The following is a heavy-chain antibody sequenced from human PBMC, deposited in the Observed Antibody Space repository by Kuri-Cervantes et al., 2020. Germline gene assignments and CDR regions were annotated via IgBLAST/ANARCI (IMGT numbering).Heavy chain of an antibody. J-gene: IGHJ3*02. CDR3: ARGRITMIVVATTDAFDI. Sequence: GESLKISCAASGFTFSSYGMHWVRQAPGKGLEWVAVIWYDGSNKYYADSVKGRFTISRDNSKNTLYLQMSSLRSEDTAVYYCARGRITMIVVATTDAFDIWGQGTMVTVSS. CDR2: IWYDGSNK. D-gene: IGHD3-22*01. V-gene: IGHV3-33*08. CDR1: GFTFSSYG.